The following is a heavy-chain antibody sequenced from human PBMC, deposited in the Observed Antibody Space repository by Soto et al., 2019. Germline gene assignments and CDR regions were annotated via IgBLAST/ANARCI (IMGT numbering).Heavy chain of an antibody. CDR2: ISGGGGNT. D-gene: IGHD3-10*01. CDR3: AKEGRTRGGGYFDF. J-gene: IGHJ4*02. CDR1: GFTFSSYA. Sequence: EVQLLESGGGLVQPGGSLRLSCAASGFTFSSYAMSWVRQAPGKGLAWVSAISGGGGNTYYADSVKGRFTISRDNSKNTLYLQMNSLRGEETAVYYCAKEGRTRGGGYFDFWGQGTLVTVSS. V-gene: IGHV3-23*01.